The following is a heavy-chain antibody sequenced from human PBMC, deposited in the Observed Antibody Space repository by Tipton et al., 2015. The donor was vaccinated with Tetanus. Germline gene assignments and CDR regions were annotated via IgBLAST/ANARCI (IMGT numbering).Heavy chain of an antibody. V-gene: IGHV5-51*01. CDR2: THPSDSDS. J-gene: IGHJ4*02. Sequence: QLVQSGAEVKKPGESLKISCKASGYSFTYWVGWVRQMPGKGLEWMGITHPSDSDSRYSPSFEGQVTISADKSTSTAYLQWSSLKASDTAMYYCARLTPQGYFDYWGQGTLVTVSS. CDR1: GYSFTYW. CDR3: ARLTPQGYFDY.